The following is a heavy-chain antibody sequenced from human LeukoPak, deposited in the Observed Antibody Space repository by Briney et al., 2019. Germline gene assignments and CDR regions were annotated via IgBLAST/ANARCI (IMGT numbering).Heavy chain of an antibody. V-gene: IGHV3-23*01. CDR2: ISGSGGST. CDR3: ARDSSMLRGPLVIYYFDF. Sequence: GGSLRLSCAASEFSVGSNYMSWVRQAPGNGLEWVSAISGSGGSTYYADSVKGRFTISRDNSKNTLYLQMNSLRVEDTAVYYCARDSSMLRGPLVIYYFDFWGQGTLVTVSS. D-gene: IGHD3-10*01. CDR1: EFSVGSNY. J-gene: IGHJ4*02.